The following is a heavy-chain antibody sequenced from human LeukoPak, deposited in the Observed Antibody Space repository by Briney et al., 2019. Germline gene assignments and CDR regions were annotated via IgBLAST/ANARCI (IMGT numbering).Heavy chain of an antibody. CDR3: ARGRLLWFGEYNYFDY. D-gene: IGHD3-10*01. CDR2: IYTSGST. CDR1: GGSISIYY. J-gene: IGHJ4*02. Sequence: SETLSLTCTVSGGSISIYYWSWIRQPAGKGLEWIGRIYTSGSTNYNPSLKSRVTMSVDTSKNQFSLKLSSVTAADTAVYYCARGRLLWFGEYNYFDYWGQGTLVTVSS. V-gene: IGHV4-4*07.